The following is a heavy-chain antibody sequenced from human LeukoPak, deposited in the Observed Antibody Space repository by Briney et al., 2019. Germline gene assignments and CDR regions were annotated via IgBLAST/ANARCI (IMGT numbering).Heavy chain of an antibody. V-gene: IGHV4-61*01. Sequence: SETLSLTCAVSGYSISSGYYWGWIRQPPGKGLEWIGYIYYGGSTNYNPSLKSRVTISVDTSKNQFSLKLSSVTAADTTVYYCARGGLTTVTDWFDPWGQGTLVTVSS. J-gene: IGHJ5*02. D-gene: IGHD4-17*01. CDR1: GYSISSGYY. CDR3: ARGGLTTVTDWFDP. CDR2: IYYGGST.